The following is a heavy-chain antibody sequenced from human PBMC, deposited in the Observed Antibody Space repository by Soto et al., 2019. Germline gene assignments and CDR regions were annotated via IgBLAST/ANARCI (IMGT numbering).Heavy chain of an antibody. CDR1: GGTCSGYY. J-gene: IGHJ4*02. Sequence: SETISLTCAVYGGTCSGYYGTWIRQPPGTGLEWIGEINHSGSTNYNPSLKSRVTISVDTSKNQFSLKLTSVTAADTAVYYCARDKITGLFDYWGQGTLVTVSS. CDR3: ARDKITGLFDY. V-gene: IGHV4-34*01. CDR2: INHSGST. D-gene: IGHD2-8*02.